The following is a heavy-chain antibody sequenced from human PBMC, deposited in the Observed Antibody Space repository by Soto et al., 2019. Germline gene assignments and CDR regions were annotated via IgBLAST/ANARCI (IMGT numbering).Heavy chain of an antibody. CDR2: IWYDGNTK. D-gene: IGHD6-19*01. V-gene: IGHV3-33*01. CDR1: GFTFNSYG. Sequence: QIQLVESGGGVVQPGRSLRLSCTASGFTFNSYGFNWVRQAPGKGREWVAVIWYDGNTKYYADSVKGRFTISSDNLRSTVYLQMTSLTAEDTAVYYCARPLVAPVAGPYYYGMDVWGQGTTVTVSS. CDR3: ARPLVAPVAGPYYYGMDV. J-gene: IGHJ6*02.